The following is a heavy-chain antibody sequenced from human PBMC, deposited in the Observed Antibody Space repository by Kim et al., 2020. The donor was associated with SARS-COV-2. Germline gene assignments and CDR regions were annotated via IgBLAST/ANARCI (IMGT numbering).Heavy chain of an antibody. CDR1: GFTFSSYW. D-gene: IGHD6-13*01. Sequence: GGSLRLSCAASGFTFSSYWMSWVRQAPGKGLEWVANIKQDGSEKYYVDSVKGRFTISRDNAKNSLYLQMNSLRAEDTAVYYCASTTYSSSWFQSYYYYYGMDVWGQGTTVTVSS. CDR3: ASTTYSSSWFQSYYYYYGMDV. V-gene: IGHV3-7*01. CDR2: IKQDGSEK. J-gene: IGHJ6*02.